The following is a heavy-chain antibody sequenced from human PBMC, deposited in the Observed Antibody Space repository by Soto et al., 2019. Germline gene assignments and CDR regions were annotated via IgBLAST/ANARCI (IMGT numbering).Heavy chain of an antibody. J-gene: IGHJ3*02. CDR3: ARDDYGDPTGAFDI. Sequence: GGSLRLSCAASGFTFSSYSMNWVRQAPGKGLEWVSYISSSSSTIYYADSVKGRFTISRDNAKNSLYLQMNSLRAEDTAVYYCARDDYGDPTGAFDIWGQGTMVTVSS. CDR1: GFTFSSYS. D-gene: IGHD4-17*01. CDR2: ISSSSSTI. V-gene: IGHV3-48*01.